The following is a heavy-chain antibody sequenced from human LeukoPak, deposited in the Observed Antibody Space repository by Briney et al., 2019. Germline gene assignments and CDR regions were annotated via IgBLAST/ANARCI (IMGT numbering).Heavy chain of an antibody. CDR2: IYYSGST. J-gene: IGHJ5*02. Sequence: SETLSLTCTVSGGSISSYYWSWIRQPPGKGLEWIGYIYYSGSTNYNPSLKSRVTISVDTSKNQYSLKLSSVTAADTAVYYCARGQYYYGSGRFDPWGQGTLVTVSS. CDR1: GGSISSYY. D-gene: IGHD3-10*01. V-gene: IGHV4-59*01. CDR3: ARGQYYYGSGRFDP.